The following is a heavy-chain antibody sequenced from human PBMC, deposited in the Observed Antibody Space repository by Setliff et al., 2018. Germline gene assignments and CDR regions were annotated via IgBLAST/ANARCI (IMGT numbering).Heavy chain of an antibody. CDR3: AKESLAINTRWFDP. J-gene: IGHJ5*02. CDR1: GDSISGGDYY. CDR2: VYNSGIT. Sequence: PSETLSLTCTVSGDSISGGDYYWTWIRQPAGKRLEWIGRVYNSGITYNAFFASRVTMSIDTSKNQFSLNLNSVTAADTALYYCAKESLAINTRWFDPWGQGILVTVS. V-gene: IGHV4-61*02. D-gene: IGHD3-3*02.